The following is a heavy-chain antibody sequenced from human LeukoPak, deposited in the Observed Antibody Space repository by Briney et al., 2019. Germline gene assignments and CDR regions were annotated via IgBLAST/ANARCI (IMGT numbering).Heavy chain of an antibody. CDR2: VYYTGST. Sequence: PSETLSLTCTVSSGSINSYYWNWLRQPPGKGLEWIGYVYYTGSTNYNPSLKSRVTMSVDTSKDQFSLRLTSVTAADTALYYCARATVVTLAFDYWGRGALVTVSS. CDR1: SGSINSYY. V-gene: IGHV4-59*01. CDR3: ARATVVTLAFDY. J-gene: IGHJ4*02. D-gene: IGHD4-23*01.